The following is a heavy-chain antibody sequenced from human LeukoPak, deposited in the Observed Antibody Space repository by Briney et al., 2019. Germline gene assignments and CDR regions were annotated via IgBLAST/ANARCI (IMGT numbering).Heavy chain of an antibody. Sequence: ASVKVSCKASGYTFTSYYMHWVRQAPGQGLEWMGIINPSGGSTSYAQKFQGRVTMTRDTSTSTVYMELSSLRSEDTAVHYCARDIFVTGYSYGNYYYYGMDVWGQGTAVTVSS. V-gene: IGHV1-46*01. J-gene: IGHJ6*02. CDR2: INPSGGST. CDR3: ARDIFVTGYSYGNYYYYGMDV. D-gene: IGHD5-18*01. CDR1: GYTFTSYY.